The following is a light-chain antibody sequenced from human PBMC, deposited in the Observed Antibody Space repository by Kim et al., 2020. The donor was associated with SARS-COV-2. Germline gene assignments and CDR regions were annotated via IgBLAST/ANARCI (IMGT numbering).Light chain of an antibody. J-gene: IGLJ3*02. V-gene: IGLV3-27*01. CDR1: VLAKKY. CDR3: YSAADNNLV. Sequence: SYELTQPSSVSVSPGQTARITCSGDVLAKKYARWFQQKPGQAPVLVIYKDSERPSGIPERFSGSSSGTTVTLTISGPQVADEADYYCYSAADNNLVFGGG. CDR2: KDS.